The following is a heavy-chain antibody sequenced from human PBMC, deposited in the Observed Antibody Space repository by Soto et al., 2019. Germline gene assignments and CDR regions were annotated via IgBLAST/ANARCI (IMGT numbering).Heavy chain of an antibody. CDR2: ISSSSSTI. Sequence: VQVVESGGGLVQPGGSLRLSCAASGFTFSSNSMNWVRQAPGKGLEWISYISSSSSTIYADSVKGRFTISRDNAKNSLYLQMNSLRDEDMAVYYCARVIWSGHLTSDLWGQGTLVTVSS. J-gene: IGHJ5*02. CDR1: GFTFSSNS. D-gene: IGHD3-3*01. CDR3: ARVIWSGHLTSDL. V-gene: IGHV3-48*02.